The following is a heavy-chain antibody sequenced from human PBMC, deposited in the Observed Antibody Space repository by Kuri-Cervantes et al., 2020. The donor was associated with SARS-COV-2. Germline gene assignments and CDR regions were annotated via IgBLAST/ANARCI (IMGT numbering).Heavy chain of an antibody. CDR2: IRYDGSNK. J-gene: IGHJ4*02. V-gene: IGHV3-30*02. D-gene: IGHD2-15*01. CDR3: ARGLGYCSGGSCYSRSSSDY. Sequence: GGSLRLSCAASGFTFSSYGMHWVRQAPGKGLELVAFIRYDGSNKYYADSVKGRFTISRDNSKNTLYLQMNSLRAEDTAVYYCARGLGYCSGGSCYSRSSSDYWGQGTLVTVSS. CDR1: GFTFSSYG.